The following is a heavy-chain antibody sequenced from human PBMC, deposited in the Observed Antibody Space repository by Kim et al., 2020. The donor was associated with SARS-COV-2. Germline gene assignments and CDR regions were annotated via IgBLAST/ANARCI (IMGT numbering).Heavy chain of an antibody. Sequence: SETLSLTCTVSGGSVSSGSYYWSWIRQPPGKGLEWIGYIYYSGSTNYNPSLKSRVTISVDTSKNQFSLKLSSVTAADTAVYYCAREKGGSYHPGDAFDIWGQGTMVTVSS. CDR3: AREKGGSYHPGDAFDI. CDR2: IYYSGST. V-gene: IGHV4-61*01. CDR1: GGSVSSGSYY. D-gene: IGHD1-26*01. J-gene: IGHJ3*02.